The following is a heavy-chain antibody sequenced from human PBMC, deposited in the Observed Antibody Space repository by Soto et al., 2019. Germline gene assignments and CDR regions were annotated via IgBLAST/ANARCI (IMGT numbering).Heavy chain of an antibody. V-gene: IGHV3-74*01. CDR1: GFTFSSYW. D-gene: IGHD3-22*01. CDR3: ARVSYDSSGYYFINGWFDP. J-gene: IGHJ5*02. Sequence: QPGGSLRLSCVASGFTFSSYWMHWVRQAPGKGLVWVSRINSDGSSTSYADSVKGRFTISRDNAKNTLYLQMNSLRAEDTAVYYCARVSYDSSGYYFINGWFDPWGQGTLVTVSS. CDR2: INSDGSST.